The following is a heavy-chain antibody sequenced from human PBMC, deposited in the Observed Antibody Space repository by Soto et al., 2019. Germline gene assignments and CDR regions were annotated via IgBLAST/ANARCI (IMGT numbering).Heavy chain of an antibody. CDR1: GYTFTTYG. D-gene: IGHD2-15*01. CDR2: ISPYNGDT. J-gene: IGHJ4*02. Sequence: QVQLVQSGAEVKRPGASLKVSCKASGYTFTTYGFNWVRQAPGQGLEWMGWISPYNGDTNYAQNFQGRVTLTTDTSTSTAYMELSSLTSDDTAVYYCARTPRAQMIVLEAATRFDYWGQGTLFTVSS. CDR3: ARTPRAQMIVLEAATRFDY. V-gene: IGHV1-18*04.